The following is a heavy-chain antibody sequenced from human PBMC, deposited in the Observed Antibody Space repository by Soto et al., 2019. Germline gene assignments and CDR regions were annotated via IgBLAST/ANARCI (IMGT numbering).Heavy chain of an antibody. CDR3: ASNRDSSSSWAFDI. D-gene: IGHD6-6*01. CDR1: RGTFSRYA. Sequence: QVQLVQSGAEVKKPGSSVKVSCKASRGTFSRYAISWVRQAPGQGLEWMGGIIPIFGTANYAQKFQGRVTITADESTSTAYMELSSLRSEDTAVYYCASNRDSSSSWAFDIWGQGTMVTVSS. V-gene: IGHV1-69*01. CDR2: IIPIFGTA. J-gene: IGHJ3*02.